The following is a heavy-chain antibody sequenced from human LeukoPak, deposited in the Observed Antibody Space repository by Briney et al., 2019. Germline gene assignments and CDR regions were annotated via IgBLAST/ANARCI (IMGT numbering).Heavy chain of an antibody. D-gene: IGHD3-3*01. V-gene: IGHV3-49*04. CDR2: IRSKAYGGTT. CDR3: TRDLRNRITIFGEVCYYMDV. Sequence: GGSLRLSCTASGFTFGDYAMSWVRQAPGKGLEWVGFIRSKAYGGTTEYAASVKGRFTISRDDSKSIAYLQMNSLKTEDTAVYYCTRDLRNRITIFGEVCYYMDVWGKGTTVTVSS. J-gene: IGHJ6*03. CDR1: GFTFGDYA.